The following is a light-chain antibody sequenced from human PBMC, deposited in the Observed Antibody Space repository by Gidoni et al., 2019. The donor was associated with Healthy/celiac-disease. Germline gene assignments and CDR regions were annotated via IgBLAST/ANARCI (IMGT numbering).Light chain of an antibody. CDR1: QSISSY. CDR2: AAS. CDR3: QQSYSTPHT. J-gene: IGKJ1*01. Sequence: DIQMTQSPSSLSASVGDRVTITCRASQSISSYLNWYQQKPGKAPMLLIYAASSLQSGVPSRFSGSVSGTYFTLTISSLQPEDFATYYCQQSYSTPHTFGQGTKVEIK. V-gene: IGKV1-39*01.